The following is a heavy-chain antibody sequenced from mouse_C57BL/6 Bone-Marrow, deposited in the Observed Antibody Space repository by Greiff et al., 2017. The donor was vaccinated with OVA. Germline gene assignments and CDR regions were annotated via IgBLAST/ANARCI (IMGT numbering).Heavy chain of an antibody. V-gene: IGHV7-3*01. CDR1: GFTFTDYY. Sequence: DVMLVESGGGLVQPGGSLSLSCAASGFTFTDYYMSWVRQPPGQALEWLGFIRNKANGYTTEYSASVKGRFTIYRDNTQSNLYLQMNALRAEDSATNDCARNPHYGSSDYFDYWGQGTTLTVSS. CDR2: IRNKANGYTT. CDR3: ARNPHYGSSDYFDY. D-gene: IGHD1-1*01. J-gene: IGHJ2*01.